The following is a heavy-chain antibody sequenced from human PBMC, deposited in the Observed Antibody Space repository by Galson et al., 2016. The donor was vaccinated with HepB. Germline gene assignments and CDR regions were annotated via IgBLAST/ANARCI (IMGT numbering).Heavy chain of an antibody. CDR2: ISGSGATT. CDR1: GFTFSSYA. J-gene: IGHJ4*02. D-gene: IGHD6-13*01. CDR3: AKDRAPLVLGPGMEV. Sequence: SLRLSCAASGFTFSSYAMNWVRQTPGKGLEWVSPISGSGATTHDADSVKGRFTISRDNSKNTLYLQMNSLRAGDTAVYDCAKDRAPLVLGPGMEVWGQGTLVTVSS. V-gene: IGHV3-23*01.